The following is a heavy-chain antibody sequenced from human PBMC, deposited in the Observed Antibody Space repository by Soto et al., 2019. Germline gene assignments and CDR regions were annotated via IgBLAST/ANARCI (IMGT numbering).Heavy chain of an antibody. J-gene: IGHJ6*03. CDR2: IYYSGST. V-gene: IGHV4-39*01. CDR3: ARLPMVRGVTDYYYYYMDV. D-gene: IGHD3-10*01. CDR1: GGSISSSSYY. Sequence: SETLSLTCTVSGGSISSSSYYWGWIRQPPGKGLEWIGSIYYSGSTYYNPSLKSRVTISVDTSKNQFSLKLSSVTAADTAVYYCARLPMVRGVTDYYYYYMDVWGKGTTVTVSS.